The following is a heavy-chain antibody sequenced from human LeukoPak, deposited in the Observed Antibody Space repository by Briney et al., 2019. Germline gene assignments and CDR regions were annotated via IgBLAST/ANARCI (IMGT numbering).Heavy chain of an antibody. D-gene: IGHD6-19*01. V-gene: IGHV3-43D*03. CDR2: ISWDGGST. CDR3: AKDDRAVAGTGYFDY. Sequence: PGGSLRLSCAASGFTFDDYAMHWVRQAPGKILEWVSVISWDGGSTYYADSVKGRFTISRDNSKNSLYLQMNSLRAEDTALYYCAKDDRAVAGTGYFDYWGQGTLVTVSS. CDR1: GFTFDDYA. J-gene: IGHJ4*02.